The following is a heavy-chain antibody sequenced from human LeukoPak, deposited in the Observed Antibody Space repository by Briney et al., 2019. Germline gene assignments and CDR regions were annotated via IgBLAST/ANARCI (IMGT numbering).Heavy chain of an antibody. V-gene: IGHV4-34*01. J-gene: IGHJ4*02. CDR3: ARHSSGWYVDY. CDR2: INHSGST. D-gene: IGHD6-19*01. Sequence: SETLSLTCTVTGGSFSGYYWSWIRQPPGKGLEWIGEINHSGSTNYNPSLKSRVTISVDTSKNQFSLKLSSVTAADTAVYYCARHSSGWYVDYWGQGTLVTVSS. CDR1: GGSFSGYY.